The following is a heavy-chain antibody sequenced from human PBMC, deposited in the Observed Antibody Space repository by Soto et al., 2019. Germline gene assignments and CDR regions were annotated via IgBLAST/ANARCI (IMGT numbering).Heavy chain of an antibody. CDR1: GYTFTSYD. CDR2: MNPNSDNT. J-gene: IGHJ4*02. CDR3: AGPTRSGYSGAWSPFDY. V-gene: IGHV1-8*01. D-gene: IGHD6-19*01. Sequence: QVQLVQSGAEVKKPGASVKVSCKASGYTFTSYDINWVRQVTGQGLEWMGWMNPNSDNTDYAQKFQGRVTMTRNTSISTAYMELSSLRSEDTAVYYCAGPTRSGYSGAWSPFDYWGQGSLVTVSS.